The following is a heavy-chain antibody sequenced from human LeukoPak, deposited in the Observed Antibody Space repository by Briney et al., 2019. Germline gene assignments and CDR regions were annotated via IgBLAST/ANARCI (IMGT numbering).Heavy chain of an antibody. J-gene: IGHJ6*03. CDR3: ARESSPYYDFWSGYYPLYYYYYMDV. CDR1: GGSIRSSY. V-gene: IGHV4-4*07. CDR2: IYTSGST. Sequence: PSETLSQTCTVSGGSIRSSYWSWIRQPAAKGLERIGRIYTSGSTNYKPSLKSRVTMSVYTSKNQFSLQLSSVTAADTAVYYCARESSPYYDFWSGYYPLYYYYYMDVWGKGTTVTVSS. D-gene: IGHD3-3*01.